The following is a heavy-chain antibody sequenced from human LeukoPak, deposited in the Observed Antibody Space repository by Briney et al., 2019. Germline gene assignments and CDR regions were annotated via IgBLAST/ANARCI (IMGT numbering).Heavy chain of an antibody. Sequence: GGSLRLSCTASGFSFRSYAMHWVRQAPGKGLEYVSAISRSGNTTYYADSVKGRFVVSRDNSKKTLFLQMSDLRPEDTAVYYCATPGSSWGQGSPVIVSS. V-gene: IGHV3-64*02. CDR2: ISRSGNTT. J-gene: IGHJ4*02. CDR1: GFSFRSYA. CDR3: ATPGSS. D-gene: IGHD6-13*01.